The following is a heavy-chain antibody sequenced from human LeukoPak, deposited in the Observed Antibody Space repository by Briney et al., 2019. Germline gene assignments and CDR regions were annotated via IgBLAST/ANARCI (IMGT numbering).Heavy chain of an antibody. J-gene: IGHJ4*02. CDR2: INPNSGGT. Sequence: ASVKVSCKASGYTFTGYYMHWVRQAPGQGLGWMGWINPNSGGTNYAQKFQGWVTMTRDTSISTAYMELSRLRSDDTAVYYCARSGPYSGGGDPFDYWGQGTLVTVSS. V-gene: IGHV1-2*04. CDR1: GYTFTGYY. CDR3: ARSGPYSGGGDPFDY. D-gene: IGHD6-19*01.